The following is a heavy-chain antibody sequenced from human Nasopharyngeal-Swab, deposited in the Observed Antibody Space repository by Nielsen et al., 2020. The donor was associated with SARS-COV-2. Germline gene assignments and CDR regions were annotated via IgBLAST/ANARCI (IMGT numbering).Heavy chain of an antibody. J-gene: IGHJ5*02. Sequence: VRQAPGKGLEWVAVIWYDGSNKYYADSVKGRFTISRDNSKNTLYLQMSSLTAEDTAVYYCASAIAAAGSSWGQGTLVTVSS. CDR2: IWYDGSNK. V-gene: IGHV3-33*01. CDR3: ASAIAAAGSS. D-gene: IGHD6-13*01.